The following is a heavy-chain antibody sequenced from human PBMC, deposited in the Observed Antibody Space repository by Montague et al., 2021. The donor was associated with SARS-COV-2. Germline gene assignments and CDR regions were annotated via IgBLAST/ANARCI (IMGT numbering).Heavy chain of an antibody. CDR1: GGSISSYY. CDR3: ARGREYNSSAGFDY. Sequence: SETLSLTCTVSGGSISSYYWSWIRQPPGKGLEWIGYIYYSGSTNXXPSLKSRVTISVDTSKNQFSLKLSSVTAADTAVYYCARGREYNSSAGFDYWGQGTLVTVSS. D-gene: IGHD6-6*01. CDR2: IYYSGST. V-gene: IGHV4-59*01. J-gene: IGHJ4*02.